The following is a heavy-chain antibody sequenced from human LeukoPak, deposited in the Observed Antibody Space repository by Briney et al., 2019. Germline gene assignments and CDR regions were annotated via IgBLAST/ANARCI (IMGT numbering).Heavy chain of an antibody. CDR2: IKQDGSEK. D-gene: IGHD3-3*01. J-gene: IGHJ4*02. CDR3: ARVYDFWSGYFDY. Sequence: GGSLRLSCAASGFTFSSYWMSWVRQAPGKGLEWVANIKQDGSEKYYVDSVKGRFTISRDNAKNSLYLQMNSLRAEDTAVYYCARVYDFWSGYFDYRGQGTLVTVSS. V-gene: IGHV3-7*01. CDR1: GFTFSSYW.